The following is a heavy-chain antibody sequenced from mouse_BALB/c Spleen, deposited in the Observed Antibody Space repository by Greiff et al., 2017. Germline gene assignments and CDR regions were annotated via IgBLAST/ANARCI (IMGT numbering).Heavy chain of an antibody. Sequence: EVKLMESGPSLVKPSQTLSLTCSVTGDSITSGYWNWIRKFPGNKLEYMGYISYSGSTYYNPSLKSRISITRDTSKNQYYLQLNSVTTEDTATYYCARYGRYGNFYAMDYWGQGTSVTVSS. CDR1: GDSITSGY. CDR3: ARYGRYGNFYAMDY. CDR2: ISYSGST. D-gene: IGHD2-1*01. J-gene: IGHJ4*01. V-gene: IGHV3-8*02.